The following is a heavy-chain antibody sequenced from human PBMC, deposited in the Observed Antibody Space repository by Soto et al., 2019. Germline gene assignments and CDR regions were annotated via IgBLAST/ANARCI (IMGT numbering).Heavy chain of an antibody. V-gene: IGHV3-64*02. CDR1: GFTFSSYA. J-gene: IGHJ6*02. CDR3: AREGYYYGMDV. CDR2: ISSNGGST. Sequence: GGSLRLSCAASGFTFSSYAMHWVRQAPGKGLEYVSAISSNGGSTYYADSVKGRFTISRDNSKNTRYLQMGSLRAEDMAVYYCAREGYYYGMDVWGQGTTVTVSS.